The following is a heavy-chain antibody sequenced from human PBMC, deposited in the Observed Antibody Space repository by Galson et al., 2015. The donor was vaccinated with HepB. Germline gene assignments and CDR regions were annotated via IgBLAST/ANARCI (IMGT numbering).Heavy chain of an antibody. Sequence: VKVSCKASGYTFTTYDINWVRQATGQGLEWMGWMNPKRGYTGFAQKFQGRATMTSTTSISTAYMELSSLTHEDTAVYYCGRTVGSIDYWGQGTMVTVSS. V-gene: IGHV1-8*01. CDR1: GYTFTTYD. CDR3: GRTVGSIDY. D-gene: IGHD1-26*01. J-gene: IGHJ3*01. CDR2: MNPKRGYT.